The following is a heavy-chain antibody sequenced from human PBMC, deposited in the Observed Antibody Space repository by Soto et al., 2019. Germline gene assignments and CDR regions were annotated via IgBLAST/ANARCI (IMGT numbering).Heavy chain of an antibody. CDR3: ARERTVGASNHDAFDI. D-gene: IGHD1-26*01. V-gene: IGHV3-66*01. J-gene: IGHJ3*02. Sequence: SLRLSCAASGFTVSSNYMSWVRQAPGKGLEWVSVIYSGGSTYYADSVKGRFTISRDNSKNTLYLQMNSLRAEDTAVYYCARERTVGASNHDAFDIWGQGTMVTVSS. CDR2: IYSGGST. CDR1: GFTVSSNY.